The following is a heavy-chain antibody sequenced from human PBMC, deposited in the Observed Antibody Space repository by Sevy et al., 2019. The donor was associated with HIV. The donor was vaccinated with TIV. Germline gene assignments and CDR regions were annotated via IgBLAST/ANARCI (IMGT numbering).Heavy chain of an antibody. CDR2: ISSSSSTI. V-gene: IGHV3-48*02. CDR1: GFTFSSYS. D-gene: IGHD5-18*01. Sequence: GGSLRLSCAASGFTFSSYSMNWVRQAPGKGLEWVSYISSSSSTIYYADSVKGRFTISRDNAKNSLYLQMNSLRDEDTVVYYWAREKGYSYSIAFDIWGQGTMVTVSS. CDR3: AREKGYSYSIAFDI. J-gene: IGHJ3*02.